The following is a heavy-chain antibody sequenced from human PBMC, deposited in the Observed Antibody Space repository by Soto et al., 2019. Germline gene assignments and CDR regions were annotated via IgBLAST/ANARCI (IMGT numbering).Heavy chain of an antibody. J-gene: IGHJ5*02. D-gene: IGHD5-12*01. CDR1: GFTFSSYA. CDR2: ISFDGSNK. Sequence: QVQLVESGGGVVQPGRSLRLSCAASGFTFSSYAMHWVRQAPGKGLEWVAVISFDGSNKYYADSVKDRFTISRDNSKKTLYVQMNSLRAEDTAVYYCGRDRRFGNGYNLGFDAWGQGTLVTVSS. V-gene: IGHV3-30-3*01. CDR3: GRDRRFGNGYNLGFDA.